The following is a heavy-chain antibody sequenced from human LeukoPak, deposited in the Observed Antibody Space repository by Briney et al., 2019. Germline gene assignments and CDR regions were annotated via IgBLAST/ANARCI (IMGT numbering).Heavy chain of an antibody. J-gene: IGHJ4*02. CDR2: ISYDGSNK. CDR1: GFTFSSYA. CDR3: ARADYGGVDY. Sequence: GRSLRLSCAASGFTFSSYAMHWVRQAPGKGLEWVAVISYDGSNKYYADSVKGRFTISRDNSKNTLYLQMNSLRAEDTAVYYCARADYGGVDYWGQGTLVTVSS. V-gene: IGHV3-30-3*01. D-gene: IGHD4-23*01.